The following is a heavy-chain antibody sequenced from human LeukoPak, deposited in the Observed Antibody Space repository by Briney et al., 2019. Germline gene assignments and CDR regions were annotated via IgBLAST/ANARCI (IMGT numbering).Heavy chain of an antibody. D-gene: IGHD1-26*01. CDR3: ARDSLVGTTPYFDY. J-gene: IGHJ4*02. V-gene: IGHV3-30*04. CDR1: GFTFSNYA. CDR2: TSSDENNK. Sequence: GRSLRLSCEASGFTFSNYAMNWVRQAPGKGLEWVAVTSSDENNKYYTDSVKGRFTISRDNSKNTLYLQMNSLRSEDTGVYYCARDSLVGTTPYFDYWGQGTQVTVSS.